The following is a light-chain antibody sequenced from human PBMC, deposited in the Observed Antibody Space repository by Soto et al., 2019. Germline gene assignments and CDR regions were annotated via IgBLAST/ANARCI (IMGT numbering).Light chain of an antibody. V-gene: IGLV2-14*03. CDR2: DVN. Sequence: QLVLTQPASVSGSPGQSVTISCTGTSNDIGAYDYVSWYQQVPGKAPKLLIFDVNYRPSEISRRFSGSKSGNSASLTISALQPADEADYYCSAYTNANTLTFGGGTKLTVL. CDR1: SNDIGAYDY. CDR3: SAYTNANTLT. J-gene: IGLJ2*01.